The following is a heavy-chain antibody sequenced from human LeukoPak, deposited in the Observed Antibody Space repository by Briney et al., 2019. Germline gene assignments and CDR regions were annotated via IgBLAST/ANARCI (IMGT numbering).Heavy chain of an antibody. CDR1: GFTFDNYA. CDR2: IRWSSDSI. D-gene: IGHD2-21*02. J-gene: IGHJ4*02. CDR3: ARDGCGANCLPDF. Sequence: GGSLRLSCVASGFTFDNYAMHWVRQVPGKGLEWVSGIRWSSDSIVYADSVKGRFTISRDNAKNSLYLQMNSLTSEDTALYFCARDGCGANCLPDFWGQGTLVSVSS. V-gene: IGHV3-9*01.